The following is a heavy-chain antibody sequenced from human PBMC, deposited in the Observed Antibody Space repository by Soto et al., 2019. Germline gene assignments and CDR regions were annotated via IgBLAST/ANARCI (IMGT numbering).Heavy chain of an antibody. V-gene: IGHV5-10-1*01. Sequence: GESLKISCKGSGYSFISYWINWVRQMPGKGLEWMGRFDPTDSYTRYSPSFQGHVTISTDKSINTAYLEWTSLKASDTAMYYCASDIASVPSWGQGTPVTVSS. CDR3: ASDIASVPS. J-gene: IGHJ5*02. D-gene: IGHD6-13*01. CDR1: GYSFISYW. CDR2: FDPTDSYT.